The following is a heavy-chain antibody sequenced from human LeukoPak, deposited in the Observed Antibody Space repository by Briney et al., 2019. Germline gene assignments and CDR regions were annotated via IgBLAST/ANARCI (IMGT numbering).Heavy chain of an antibody. D-gene: IGHD2-2*01. CDR3: AHSRDYQLLLDY. CDR1: GFSLTTSGVG. CDR2: IFWHDDK. Sequence: SGPTLVNPSQPLTLTCTFSGFSLTTSGVGVAWIRQPPGKALEWVALIFWHDDKRYSTSLKSRLTITKDTSKNQVVLTMTNMDPVDTATYYCAHSRDYQLLLDYWGQGILVTVSS. V-gene: IGHV2-5*01. J-gene: IGHJ4*02.